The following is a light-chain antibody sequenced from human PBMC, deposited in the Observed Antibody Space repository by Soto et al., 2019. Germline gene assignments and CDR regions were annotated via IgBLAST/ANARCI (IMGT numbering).Light chain of an antibody. CDR2: HAS. J-gene: IGKJ1*01. V-gene: IGKV1-5*01. Sequence: DIQMTQSPSTLSASVGDRFTITCRASQSISTWLAWYQQKPGKAPKLLIYHASSLESWVPSRFTGSGSGTEFTLTISSLQPDDFATYYCQQYSSYSWTFGQGTKVDIK. CDR1: QSISTW. CDR3: QQYSSYSWT.